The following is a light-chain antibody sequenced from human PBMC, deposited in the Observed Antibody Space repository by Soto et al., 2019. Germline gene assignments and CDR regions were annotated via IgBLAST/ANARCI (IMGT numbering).Light chain of an antibody. Sequence: EIVLTQSPGTLSLSPGERATLSCRASQSVSSSYLAWYQQKPGQAPRLLIYGVSSRATGIPDRFSGSGSGTDFTLTISRLEPEDFAVYYCQQYGSSPYTFGQETKLEIK. J-gene: IGKJ2*01. CDR2: GVS. CDR1: QSVSSSY. V-gene: IGKV3-20*01. CDR3: QQYGSSPYT.